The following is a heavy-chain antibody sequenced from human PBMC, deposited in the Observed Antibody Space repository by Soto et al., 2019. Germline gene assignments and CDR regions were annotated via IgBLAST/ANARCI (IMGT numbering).Heavy chain of an antibody. CDR2: TYSGGST. J-gene: IGHJ4*02. CDR3: ARSLYYFDY. V-gene: IGHV3-66*01. Sequence: EVQLVESGGGLVQPGGSLRLSCAASGFTVSDNYMSWVRQAPRKGLEWVSVTYSGGSTYYADSVKGRFTISRDNSKNTLYLQMYSLRAEDTAVYYCARSLYYFDYWGQGTLVTVSS. CDR1: GFTVSDNY.